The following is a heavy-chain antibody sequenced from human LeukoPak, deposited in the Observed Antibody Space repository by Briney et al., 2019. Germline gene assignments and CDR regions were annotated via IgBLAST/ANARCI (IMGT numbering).Heavy chain of an antibody. Sequence: GGSLRLSCAASGFTFSSYGMHWVRQAPGKGLEWVAVISYDGSNKYYADSVKGRFTISRDNSKNTLYLQMNSLRAEDTAVYYCAKDRGGGYDCEYFDYWGQGTLVTVSS. J-gene: IGHJ4*02. CDR3: AKDRGGGYDCEYFDY. CDR1: GFTFSSYG. V-gene: IGHV3-30*18. CDR2: ISYDGSNK. D-gene: IGHD5-12*01.